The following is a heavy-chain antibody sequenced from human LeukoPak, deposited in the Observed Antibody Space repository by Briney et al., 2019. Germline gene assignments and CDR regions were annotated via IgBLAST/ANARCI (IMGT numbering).Heavy chain of an antibody. CDR2: INHSGST. V-gene: IGHV4-34*01. Sequence: PSETLSLTCTVSGYSISSGYYWSWIRQPPGKGLEWIGEINHSGSTNYNPSLKSRVTISVDTSKNQFSLKLSSVTAADTAVYYCARVRSYYNYYMDVWGKGTTVTVSS. CDR3: ARVRSYYNYYMDV. CDR1: GYSISSGYY. J-gene: IGHJ6*03.